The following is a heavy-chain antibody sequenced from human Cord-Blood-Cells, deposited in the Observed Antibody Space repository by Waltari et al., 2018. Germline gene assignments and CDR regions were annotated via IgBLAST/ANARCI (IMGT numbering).Heavy chain of an antibody. V-gene: IGHV4-34*01. CDR2: INHSGST. J-gene: IGHJ5*02. D-gene: IGHD5-12*01. CDR3: ARVGRQLVATSGNP. Sequence: QVQLQPWAAGLLKPSETLSLTCAVYGGSFSGHYWSWIRQPPGKGLEWIGEINHSGSTNYNPSLKSRVTISVDTSKNQFSLKLSSVTAADMAVYYCARVGRQLVATSGNPWGQGTLVTVSS. CDR1: GGSFSGHY.